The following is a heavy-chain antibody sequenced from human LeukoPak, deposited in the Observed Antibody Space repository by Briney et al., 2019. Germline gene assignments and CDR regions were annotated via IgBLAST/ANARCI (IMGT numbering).Heavy chain of an antibody. D-gene: IGHD3-10*01. J-gene: IGHJ5*02. CDR3: ARQRYYYYGSGSYYNAPRYNWFDP. V-gene: IGHV5-51*01. Sequence: GESLKISRKGSGYSFTSYWIGWVRQMPGKGLEWMGIIYPGDSDTRYSPSFQGQVTISADKSISTAYLQWSSLKASDTAMYYCARQRYYYYGSGSYYNAPRYNWFDPWGQGTLVTVSS. CDR1: GYSFTSYW. CDR2: IYPGDSDT.